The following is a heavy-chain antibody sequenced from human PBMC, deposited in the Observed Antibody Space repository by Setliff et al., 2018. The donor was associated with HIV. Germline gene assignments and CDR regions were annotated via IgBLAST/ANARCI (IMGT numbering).Heavy chain of an antibody. CDR1: GFTFSNYA. CDR3: ARDTAMVPYYYYGMDV. CDR2: IGGSGDST. Sequence: GGSLRLSCAASGFTFSNYAMSWVRQAPGKGLEWVSTIGGSGDSTYYADSVKGRCTVSRDNSRNTLYLHINSLRAEDTAVYYCARDTAMVPYYYYGMDVWGQGTTVTVSS. V-gene: IGHV3-23*01. D-gene: IGHD5-18*01. J-gene: IGHJ6*02.